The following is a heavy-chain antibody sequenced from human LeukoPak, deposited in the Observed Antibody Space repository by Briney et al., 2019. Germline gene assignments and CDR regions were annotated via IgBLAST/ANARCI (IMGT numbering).Heavy chain of an antibody. CDR2: INHSGST. Sequence: PSETLSLTCTVSGGSVSSGSYYRSWIRQPPGKGLEWIGEINHSGSTNYNPSLKSRVTISVDTSKNQFSLKLSSVTAADTAVYYCARGLVVPAAIQIWGKSKYYFDYWGQGTLVTVSS. CDR3: ARGLVVPAAIQIWGKSKYYFDY. D-gene: IGHD2-2*02. J-gene: IGHJ4*02. CDR1: GGSVSSGSYY. V-gene: IGHV4-61*01.